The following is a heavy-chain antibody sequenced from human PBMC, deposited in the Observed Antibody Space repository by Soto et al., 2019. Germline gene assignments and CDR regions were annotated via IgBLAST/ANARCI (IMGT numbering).Heavy chain of an antibody. J-gene: IGHJ6*02. CDR1: GASIRSYY. CDR2: IYYSGST. D-gene: IGHD1-7*01. CDR3: ARDSWNSYYYYYGMDV. Sequence: SETLSLTCTVSGASIRSYYWSWIRQPPGKGLEWIGYIYYSGSTNYNPSLKSRVTISLDTSKSEVSLKLSSVTAADTAVYYCARDSWNSYYYYYGMDVWGQGTTVTVSS. V-gene: IGHV4-59*01.